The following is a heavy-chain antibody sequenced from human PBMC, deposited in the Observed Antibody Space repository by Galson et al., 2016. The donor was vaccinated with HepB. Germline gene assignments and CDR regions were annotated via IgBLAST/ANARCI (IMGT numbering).Heavy chain of an antibody. CDR1: GFTLSSYA. J-gene: IGHJ4*02. CDR2: ISGSGGST. CDR3: AKGDYYDSSGYFPFDY. Sequence: SLRLSCAASGFTLSSYAMSWVRQAPGKGLEWVSAISGSGGSTYYADSVKGRFTISRDNSKNTLYLQMNSLRAEDTAVYYCAKGDYYDSSGYFPFDYWGQGTLVTVSS. V-gene: IGHV3-23*01. D-gene: IGHD3-22*01.